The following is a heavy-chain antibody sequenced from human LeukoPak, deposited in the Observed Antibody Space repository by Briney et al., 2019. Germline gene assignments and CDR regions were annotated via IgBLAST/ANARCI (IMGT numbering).Heavy chain of an antibody. CDR2: IYYSGST. CDR3: ARHWSKYYFDY. Sequence: SETLSLTCTVSGGSISSYYWSWILQPPGKGLEWIGYIYYSGSTNYNPSLKSRVTISVDTSKNQFSLKLSSVTAADTAVYYCARHWSKYYFDYWGQGTLVTVSS. V-gene: IGHV4-59*08. J-gene: IGHJ4*02. CDR1: GGSISSYY.